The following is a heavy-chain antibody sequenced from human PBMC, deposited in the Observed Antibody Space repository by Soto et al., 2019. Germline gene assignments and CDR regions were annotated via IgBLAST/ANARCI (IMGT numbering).Heavy chain of an antibody. CDR1: GYTFTSYG. V-gene: IGHV1-18*01. Sequence: QVQLVQSGAEVKKPGASVKVSCKASGYTFTSYGISWVRQAPGQGLEWMGWISAYNGNTNYAQKLQGRVTMTTDTSTSTAYVELRSLRSDDTAVYYCARGVDTAMVTRLRYGMDVWGQGTTVTVSS. J-gene: IGHJ6*02. CDR3: ARGVDTAMVTRLRYGMDV. D-gene: IGHD5-18*01. CDR2: ISAYNGNT.